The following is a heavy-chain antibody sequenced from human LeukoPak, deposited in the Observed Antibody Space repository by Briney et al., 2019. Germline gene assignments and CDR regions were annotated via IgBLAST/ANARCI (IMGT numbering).Heavy chain of an antibody. Sequence: SETLSLTCTVSGGSISSSGYYWGWIRQPPGKGLEWIGSIYHSGSTYYNPSLKSRVTISVDTSKNQFSLKLSSVTAADTAVYYCASGEGGSVDYWGQGTLVTVSS. CDR2: IYHSGST. V-gene: IGHV4-39*07. D-gene: IGHD3-16*01. CDR1: GGSISSSGYY. CDR3: ASGEGGSVDY. J-gene: IGHJ4*02.